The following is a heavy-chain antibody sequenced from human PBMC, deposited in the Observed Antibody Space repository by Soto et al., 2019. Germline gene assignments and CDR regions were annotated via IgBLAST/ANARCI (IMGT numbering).Heavy chain of an antibody. J-gene: IGHJ6*03. CDR2: ISSSGSTI. D-gene: IGHD6-13*01. Sequence: GGSLRLSCAASGFTFSDYYMSWIRQAPGKGLEWVSYISSSGSTIYYADSVKGRFTISRDNAKNSLYLQMNSLRAEDTAVYYCARDLGSIAAAGWYYYYYMDVWGKGTTVTVSS. CDR3: ARDLGSIAAAGWYYYYYMDV. V-gene: IGHV3-11*01. CDR1: GFTFSDYY.